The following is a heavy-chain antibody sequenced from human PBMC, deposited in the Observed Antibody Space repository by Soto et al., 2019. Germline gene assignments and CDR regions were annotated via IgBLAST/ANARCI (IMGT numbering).Heavy chain of an antibody. CDR3: ARDSRYYDFWSGYYDNWFDP. J-gene: IGHJ5*02. D-gene: IGHD3-3*01. V-gene: IGHV3-33*01. Sequence: GGSLRLSCAASGFTFSSYGMHWVRQAPGKGLEWVAVIWYDGSNKYYADSVKGRFTISRDNSKNTLYLQMNSLRAEDTAVYYCARDSRYYDFWSGYYDNWFDPWGQGTLVTVSS. CDR1: GFTFSSYG. CDR2: IWYDGSNK.